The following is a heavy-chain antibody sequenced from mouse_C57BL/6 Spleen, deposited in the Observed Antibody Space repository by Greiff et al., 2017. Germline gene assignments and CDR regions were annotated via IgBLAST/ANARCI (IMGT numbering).Heavy chain of an antibody. CDR3: ARNDYDDGFDY. CDR2: ISSGSSTI. CDR1: GFTFSDYG. D-gene: IGHD2-4*01. Sequence: EVKLQESGGGLVKPGGSLKLSCAASGFTFSDYGMHWVRQAPEKGLEWVAYISSGSSTIYYADTVKGRFTISRDNAKNTLFLQMTSLRSEDTAMYYCARNDYDDGFDYWGQGTTLTVSS. J-gene: IGHJ2*01. V-gene: IGHV5-17*01.